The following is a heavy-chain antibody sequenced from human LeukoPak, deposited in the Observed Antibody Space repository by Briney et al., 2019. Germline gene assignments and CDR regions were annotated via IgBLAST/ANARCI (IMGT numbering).Heavy chain of an antibody. CDR3: TRVLYSSGWYGDHY. V-gene: IGHV3-48*01. J-gene: IGHJ4*02. CDR2: ITGNSVTR. D-gene: IGHD6-19*01. Sequence: GGSLRLSCAASGFTFSDYSMNWVRQAPGKGLEWVSYITGNSVTRFYADSVKGRFTISRDNAKNSLSLQMNSLRAEDTAVYYCTRVLYSSGWYGDHYWGQGTLVTVSS. CDR1: GFTFSDYS.